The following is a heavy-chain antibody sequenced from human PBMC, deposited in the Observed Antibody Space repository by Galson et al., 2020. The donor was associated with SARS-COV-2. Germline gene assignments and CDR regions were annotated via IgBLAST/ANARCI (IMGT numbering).Heavy chain of an antibody. Sequence: ASVKVSCETSGFTFTGYYIHWVRQAPGQGLEWMGWNNPKRGVTTYAQKFQGRVTVTRDTPLSTAYMELNRLISGDTAVYYCAKGLASVGTAPFDSWGQGTLVTVSS. CDR1: GFTFTGYY. V-gene: IGHV1-2*02. CDR3: AKGLASVGTAPFDS. D-gene: IGHD2-2*01. CDR2: NNPKRGVT. J-gene: IGHJ4*02.